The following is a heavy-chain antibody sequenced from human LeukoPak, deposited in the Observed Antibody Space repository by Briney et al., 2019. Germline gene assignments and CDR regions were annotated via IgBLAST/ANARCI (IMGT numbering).Heavy chain of an antibody. D-gene: IGHD2-2*02. CDR1: GFTFSSYW. V-gene: IGHV3-7*01. CDR3: ARDDTADYFDY. J-gene: IGHJ4*02. CDR2: IKQDGSEK. Sequence: GGSLRLSCAASGFTFSSYWMSWVRQAPGKGLEWVANIKQDGSEKYYVDSVRGRFTISRDNAKNSLYLQMNSLRAEDTAVYYCARDDTADYFDYWGQGTLVTVSS.